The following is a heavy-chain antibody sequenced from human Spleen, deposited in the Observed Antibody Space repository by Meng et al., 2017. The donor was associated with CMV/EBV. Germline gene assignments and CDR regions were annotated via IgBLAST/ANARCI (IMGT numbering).Heavy chain of an antibody. CDR3: ARALGAEEWLHYYYYYGMDV. CDR1: GFTFSSYA. CDR2: ISYDGSNK. Sequence: GGSLRLSCAASGFTFSSYAMHWVRQAPGKGLEWVAVISYDGSNKYYADSVKGRFTISRDNSKNTLYLQMNSLRAEDTAVYYCARALGAEEWLHYYYYYGMDVWGQGTTVTVSS. V-gene: IGHV3-30-3*01. J-gene: IGHJ6*02. D-gene: IGHD3-3*01.